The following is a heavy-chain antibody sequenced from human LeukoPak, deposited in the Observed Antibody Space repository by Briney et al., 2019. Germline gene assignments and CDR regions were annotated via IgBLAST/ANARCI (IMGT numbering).Heavy chain of an antibody. D-gene: IGHD5-12*01. V-gene: IGHV1-2*02. J-gene: IGHJ4*02. CDR1: GYTFTGYY. CDR3: ASLGGYSGYDSDY. Sequence: VGSVKVSCKASGYTFTGYYMHWVRQAPGQGLEWMGWINPNSGGTNYAQKFQGRVTMTRDTSISTAYMELSRLRSDDTAVYYCASLGGYSGYDSDYRGQGTMGTVSS. CDR2: INPNSGGT.